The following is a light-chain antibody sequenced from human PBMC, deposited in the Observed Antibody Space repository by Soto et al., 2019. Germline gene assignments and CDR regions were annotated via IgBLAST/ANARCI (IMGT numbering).Light chain of an antibody. CDR2: GAS. Sequence: EFVLTQSPGKLSLSPGERATLSCRASQSISSSFLAWYQQKPGQAPRLLIYGASSRGTGIPDRFSSSGSGTDFTLTISRLEPEDFAVYYCQQYGSSPPLTFGGGNKVEMK. CDR1: QSISSSF. V-gene: IGKV3-20*01. J-gene: IGKJ4*01. CDR3: QQYGSSPPLT.